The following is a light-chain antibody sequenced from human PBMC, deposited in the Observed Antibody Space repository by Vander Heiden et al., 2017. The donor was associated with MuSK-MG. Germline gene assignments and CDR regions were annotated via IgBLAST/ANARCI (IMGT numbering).Light chain of an antibody. CDR2: DAS. CDR3: QQEDNLPYT. J-gene: IGKJ2*01. V-gene: IGKV1-33*01. Sequence: DIHMSPSRSSLSASVGDRVTITCQASQDISNYLNWYQQKPGKAPKLLIYDASKLETGVPSRFSGSGSGTDFTFTISSRQPEDISIHYCQQEDNLPYTFGQGTKVEIK. CDR1: QDISNY.